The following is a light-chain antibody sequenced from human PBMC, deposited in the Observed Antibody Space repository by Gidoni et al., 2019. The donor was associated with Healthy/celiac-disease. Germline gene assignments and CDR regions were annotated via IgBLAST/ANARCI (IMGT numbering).Light chain of an antibody. J-gene: IGKJ4*01. V-gene: IGKV1-39*01. CDR3: QQSYSTPLT. CDR2: AAS. Sequence: DIPTNQSPSSLSASVGDRVTITCRASQSISSYLNWYQQKPGKAPKLLIYAASSLQSGVPSRFSGSGSGTDFTLTISSLQPEDFATYYCQQSYSTPLTFGGXTKVEIK. CDR1: QSISSY.